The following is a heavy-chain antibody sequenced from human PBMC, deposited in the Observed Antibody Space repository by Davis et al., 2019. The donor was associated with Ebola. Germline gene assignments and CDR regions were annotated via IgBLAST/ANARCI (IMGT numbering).Heavy chain of an antibody. D-gene: IGHD6-13*01. CDR3: ARAPYSSSPGMDV. V-gene: IGHV4-4*02. J-gene: IGHJ6*02. Sequence: MPSETLSLTCAVSGGSISTSNWWSWVRQPPGKGLEWIGAIYHSGSTNYNPSLKSRVTISADKSKNQFSLKLNSVTAADAAVYYCARAPYSSSPGMDVWGQGTTVTVSS. CDR1: GGSISTSNW. CDR2: IYHSGST.